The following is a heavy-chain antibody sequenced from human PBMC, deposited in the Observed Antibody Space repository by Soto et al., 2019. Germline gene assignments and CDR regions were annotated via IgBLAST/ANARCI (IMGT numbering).Heavy chain of an antibody. V-gene: IGHV1-18*01. Sequence: ASVKVSCKASGYTFTSYGISWVRQAPGQGLEWMGWISAYNGNTNYAQKLQGRVTMTTDTSTSTAYMELRSLRSDDTAVYYCARVHFGYCSSTSCYEFVYWGQGTLVTVSS. CDR1: GYTFTSYG. J-gene: IGHJ4*02. D-gene: IGHD2-2*01. CDR3: ARVHFGYCSSTSCYEFVY. CDR2: ISAYNGNT.